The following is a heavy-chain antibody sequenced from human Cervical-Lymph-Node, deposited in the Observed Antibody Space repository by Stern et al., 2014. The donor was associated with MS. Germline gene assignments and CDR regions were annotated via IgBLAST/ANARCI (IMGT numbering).Heavy chain of an antibody. J-gene: IGHJ3*02. CDR1: EYTFTYFF. CDR3: ASARNTAFDI. CDR2: INHSGGFT. Sequence: QVQLMQSGAEVKKPGASVKVSCKASEYTFTYFFMHWVRQAPGQGLEWMGVINHSGGFTTYAQKFQGRVTMTRDTSTSTVYMELTSLTSEDTAVYYCASARNTAFDIWGQGTLVTVSS. V-gene: IGHV1-46*03.